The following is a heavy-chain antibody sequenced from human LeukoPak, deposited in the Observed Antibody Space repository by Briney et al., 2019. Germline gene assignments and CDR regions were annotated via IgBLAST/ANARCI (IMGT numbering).Heavy chain of an antibody. CDR2: ISSGGTYE. Sequence: GSLRLSCAASGFTFSSYAMSWVRQAPGKGLEWVSLISSGGTYEYYADSVKGRFTISRDNSKNTLYLQLNSLRAEDTAVYYCARDSTYYYDSGSSGPHYFDNWGQGTLVTVSS. J-gene: IGHJ4*02. V-gene: IGHV3-30*01. CDR1: GFTFSSYA. D-gene: IGHD3-10*01. CDR3: ARDSTYYYDSGSSGPHYFDN.